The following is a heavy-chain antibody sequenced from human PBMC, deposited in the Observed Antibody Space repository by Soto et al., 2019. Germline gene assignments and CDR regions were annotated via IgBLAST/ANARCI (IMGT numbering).Heavy chain of an antibody. J-gene: IGHJ4*02. D-gene: IGHD6-19*01. V-gene: IGHV3-21*01. CDR1: GFTFSSYS. Sequence: EVQLVESGGGLVKPGGSLRLSCAASGFTFSSYSMNWVRQAPGKGLEWVSSISSSSSYIYYADSVKGRFTISRDNAKNSLYLQMNSLRAEDTAVYYCVSRGYSSGWYYFDYWGQGTLVTVSS. CDR2: ISSSSSYI. CDR3: VSRGYSSGWYYFDY.